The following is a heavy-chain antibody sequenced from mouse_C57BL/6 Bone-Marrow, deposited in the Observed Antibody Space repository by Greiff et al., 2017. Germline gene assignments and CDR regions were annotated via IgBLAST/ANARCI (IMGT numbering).Heavy chain of an antibody. CDR1: GYSITSGYY. CDR2: ISYDGSN. Sequence: VQLKESGPGLVKPSQSLSLTCSVTGYSITSGYYWNWIRQFPGNKLEWMGYISYDGSNNYNPSLKNRISITRDTSKNQFFLKLNSVTTEDTATYYCAREDSYYYGSSWYFDVWGTGTTVTVSS. V-gene: IGHV3-6*01. J-gene: IGHJ1*03. D-gene: IGHD1-1*01. CDR3: AREDSYYYGSSWYFDV.